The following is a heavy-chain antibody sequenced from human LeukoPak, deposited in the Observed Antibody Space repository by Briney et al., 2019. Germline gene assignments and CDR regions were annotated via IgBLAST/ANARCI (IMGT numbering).Heavy chain of an antibody. V-gene: IGHV3-23*01. Sequence: GGSLRLSCAASGFTFSSYAMSWVRQAPGKGLEWVSGISGSGGTTYYADSAKGRFTISRDNSKNTLYLQMSSLRAEDTAVYYCAKGSPNTALSDYWGQGTLVTVSP. CDR3: AKGSPNTALSDY. CDR2: ISGSGGTT. D-gene: IGHD3-10*01. CDR1: GFTFSSYA. J-gene: IGHJ4*02.